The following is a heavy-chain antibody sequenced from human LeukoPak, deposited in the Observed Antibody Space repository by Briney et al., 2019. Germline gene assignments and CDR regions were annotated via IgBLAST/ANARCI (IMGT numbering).Heavy chain of an antibody. CDR2: IYHSGST. CDR3: ARGNMEQSANYAY. V-gene: IGHV4-30-2*01. Sequence: PSQTLSLTCAVSGGSISSGGYSWSWIRQPPGKGLEWIGYIYHSGSTYYNPSLKSRVTISVDRSKNQFSLKLSSVTAADTAVYYCARGNMEQSANYAYWGQGALVAVSS. D-gene: IGHD4/OR15-4a*01. CDR1: GGSISSGGYS. J-gene: IGHJ4*02.